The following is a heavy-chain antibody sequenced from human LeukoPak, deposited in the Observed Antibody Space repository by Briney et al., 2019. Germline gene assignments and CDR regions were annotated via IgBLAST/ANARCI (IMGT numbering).Heavy chain of an antibody. J-gene: IGHJ5*02. V-gene: IGHV4-39*07. CDR1: GGSISSSSYY. Sequence: SETLSLTCTVSGGSISSSSYYWGWIRQPPGKGLEWIGSIYYSGSTYYNPSLKSRVTISVDTSKNQFSLKLSSVTAADTAVYYCAREGPRPNGWFDPWGQGTLVTVSS. D-gene: IGHD4-17*01. CDR3: AREGPRPNGWFDP. CDR2: IYYSGST.